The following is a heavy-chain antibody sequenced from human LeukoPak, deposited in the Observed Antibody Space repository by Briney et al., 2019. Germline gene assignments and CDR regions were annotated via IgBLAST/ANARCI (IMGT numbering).Heavy chain of an antibody. CDR3: ARVARCTSCFDVDY. CDR1: GGSFSGYY. D-gene: IGHD2-2*01. Sequence: KTSETPSLTCAVYGGSFSGYYWSWIRQPPGKGLEWIGEINHSGSTNYNPSLKSRVTISVDTSKNQFSLTLSSVTAADTAVYYCARVARCTSCFDVDYWGQGTLVTVSS. CDR2: INHSGST. V-gene: IGHV4-34*01. J-gene: IGHJ4*02.